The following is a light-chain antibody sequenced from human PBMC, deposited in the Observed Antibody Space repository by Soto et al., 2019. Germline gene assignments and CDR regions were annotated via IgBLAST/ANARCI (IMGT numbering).Light chain of an antibody. CDR1: SSDVGGYNY. J-gene: IGLJ1*01. CDR2: DVS. V-gene: IGLV2-14*01. Sequence: QSVLTQPASVSGSPRQSITISCTGTSSDVGGYNYVSWYQQHPGKAPKLMIYDVSNRPSGVSNRFSGSKSGNTASLTISGLQAEDEADYYSSSYTSSSTFVFGTGTMVTVL. CDR3: SSYTSSSTFV.